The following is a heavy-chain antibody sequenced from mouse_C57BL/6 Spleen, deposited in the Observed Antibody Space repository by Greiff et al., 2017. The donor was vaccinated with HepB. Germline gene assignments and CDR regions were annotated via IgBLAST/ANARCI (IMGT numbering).Heavy chain of an antibody. Sequence: VQLKESGPVLVKPGASVKMSCKASGYTFTDYYMNWVKQSHGKSLEWIGVIYPYNGGTSYNQKFKGKATLTVDKSSSTAYMELNSLTSEDSAVYYCARSNDGSSPFGDWGQGTMVTVSA. V-gene: IGHV1-19*01. J-gene: IGHJ3*01. CDR2: IYPYNGGT. CDR3: ARSNDGSSPFGD. CDR1: GYTFTDYY. D-gene: IGHD1-1*01.